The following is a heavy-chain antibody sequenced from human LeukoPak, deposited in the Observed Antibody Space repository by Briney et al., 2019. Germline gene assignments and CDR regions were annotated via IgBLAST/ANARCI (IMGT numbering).Heavy chain of an antibody. CDR1: GFTFSSYA. CDR3: ARDLPQVAAAAPVHDAFDI. V-gene: IGHV3-30-3*01. Sequence: GRSLRLSCAASGFTFSSYAMHWVRQAPGKGLEWVAVISYDGSNKYYADSVKGRFTISRDNSENTLYLQMNSLRAEDTAVYYCARDLPQVAAAAPVHDAFDIWGQGTMVTVSS. CDR2: ISYDGSNK. J-gene: IGHJ3*02. D-gene: IGHD2-15*01.